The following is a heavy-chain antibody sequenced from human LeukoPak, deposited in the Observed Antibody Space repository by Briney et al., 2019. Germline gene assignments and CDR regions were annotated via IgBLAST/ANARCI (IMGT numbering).Heavy chain of an antibody. V-gene: IGHV4-61*02. CDR2: IYTSGST. Sequence: SETLSLTCTVSGGSISSSSYYWSWIRQPAGKGLEWIGRIYTSGSTNYNPSLKSRVTMSVDTSKNQFSLKLSSVTAADTAVYYCARNTEHYYDSSGYYGDNWFDPWGQGTLVTVSS. D-gene: IGHD3-22*01. CDR1: GGSISSSSYY. CDR3: ARNTEHYYDSSGYYGDNWFDP. J-gene: IGHJ5*02.